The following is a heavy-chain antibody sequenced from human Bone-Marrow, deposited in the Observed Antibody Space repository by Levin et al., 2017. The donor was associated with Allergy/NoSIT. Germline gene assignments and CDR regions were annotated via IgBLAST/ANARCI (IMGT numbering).Heavy chain of an antibody. CDR2: ISWKSGSL. J-gene: IGHJ6*02. D-gene: IGHD2-2*01. CDR3: ARDCTGYCSSTSCFGLYGLGV. CDR1: GFTFEDYA. Sequence: SLKISCAASGFTFEDYAMHWVRQVPGKGLEWVSGISWKSGSLGYADSVKGRFTISRDNAKNSLYLQMKSLIAEDTALYYCARDCTGYCSSTSCFGLYGLGVWGRGTTVTVSS. V-gene: IGHV3-9*01.